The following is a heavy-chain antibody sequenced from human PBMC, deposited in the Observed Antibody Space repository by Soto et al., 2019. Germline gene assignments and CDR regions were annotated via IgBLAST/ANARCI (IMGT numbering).Heavy chain of an antibody. V-gene: IGHV4-30-2*01. CDR3: ARVRSGYFDY. CDR2: IYHSGST. J-gene: IGHJ4*02. Sequence: SETLSLTCAVSGGSISSGGYSWSWIRQPPGKGLEWIGYIYHSGSTYYNPSLKSRVTISVDRSKNQFSLKLSSVTAADTAVYYCARVRSGYFDYWGQGTLVTVSS. CDR1: GGSISSGGYS.